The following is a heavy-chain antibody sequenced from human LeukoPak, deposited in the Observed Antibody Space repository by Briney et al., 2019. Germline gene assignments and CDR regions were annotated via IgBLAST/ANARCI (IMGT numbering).Heavy chain of an antibody. D-gene: IGHD3-22*01. V-gene: IGHV4-39*01. CDR1: GGSISSSSYY. J-gene: IGHJ5*02. CDR3: ARTPSGYLANWFDP. Sequence: SETLSLTCTVSGGSISSSSYYWGWIRQPPGKGLEWIGSIYYSGSTYYNPSLKSRVTISVDTSKNQFSLKLSALTAAGTALYYCARTPSGYLANWFDPWGQGTLVTVSS. CDR2: IYYSGST.